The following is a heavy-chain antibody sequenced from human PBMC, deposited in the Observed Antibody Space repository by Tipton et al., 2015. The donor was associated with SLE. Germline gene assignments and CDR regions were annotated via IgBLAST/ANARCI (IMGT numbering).Heavy chain of an antibody. CDR2: INHSGST. Sequence: TLSLTCAVYGGSFSGYYWSWIRQPPGKGLQWIGEINHSGSTNYNPSLKSRVTISVDTSKNQFSLKLSSVTAADTAVYYCARAGLTGTDYWGQGTLVTVSS. D-gene: IGHD7-27*01. J-gene: IGHJ4*02. V-gene: IGHV4-34*01. CDR1: GGSFSGYY. CDR3: ARAGLTGTDY.